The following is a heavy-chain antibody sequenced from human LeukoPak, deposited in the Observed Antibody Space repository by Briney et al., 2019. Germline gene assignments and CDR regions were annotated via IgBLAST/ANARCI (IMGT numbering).Heavy chain of an antibody. CDR1: GGSISSGDYY. CDR3: AKGGVRDYFDY. J-gene: IGHJ4*02. CDR2: IYSSGST. V-gene: IGHV4-30-4*08. D-gene: IGHD3-10*01. Sequence: PSQTLSLTCTVSGGSISSGDYYWSWIRQPQGKGREWIGYIYSSGSTYYNPSLKSRVTISVDTSKNQFSLKLSSVTAADTAVYYCAKGGVRDYFDYWGQGTLVTVSS.